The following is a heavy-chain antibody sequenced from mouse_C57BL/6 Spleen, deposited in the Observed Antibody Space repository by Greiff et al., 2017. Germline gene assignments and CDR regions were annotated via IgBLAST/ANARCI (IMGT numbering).Heavy chain of an antibody. Sequence: EVQLVESGEGLVKPGGSLKLSCAASGFTFSSYAMSWVRQTPEKRLEWVAYISSGGDYIYYADTVKGRFTISRDNARNTLYLQMSSLKSEDTAMYYCTREGRTDSSGDYFDYWGQGTTLTVSS. V-gene: IGHV5-9-1*02. CDR3: TREGRTDSSGDYFDY. J-gene: IGHJ2*01. D-gene: IGHD3-2*02. CDR2: ISSGGDYI. CDR1: GFTFSSYA.